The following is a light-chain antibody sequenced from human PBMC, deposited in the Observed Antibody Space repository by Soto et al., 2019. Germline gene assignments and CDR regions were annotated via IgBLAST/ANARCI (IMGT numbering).Light chain of an antibody. Sequence: DIQMTQSPSSVSASVGDRVTITCRASQDIDTWLAWYQQKPGKAPKFLIYAASNLQSGVPSRFSGSGSGTDFTFTISSLQPEDFATYYCQQGSSFPWTFSQGTKVDIK. CDR1: QDIDTW. J-gene: IGKJ1*01. CDR2: AAS. CDR3: QQGSSFPWT. V-gene: IGKV1-12*01.